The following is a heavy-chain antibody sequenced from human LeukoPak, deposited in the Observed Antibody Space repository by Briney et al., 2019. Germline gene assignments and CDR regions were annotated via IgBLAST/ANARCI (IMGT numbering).Heavy chain of an antibody. J-gene: IGHJ3*01. D-gene: IGHD4-17*01. Sequence: PGGSLRLSCAASGFTFSNYAMIWVRQAPGQGLEWVSAIRSGGSAKYADPVKARFTISRDNSKNTLYLQMNSLRAEDMALYFCARDPNGDYIGAFDFLGQGTVVTVSS. CDR3: ARDPNGDYIGAFDF. V-gene: IGHV3-23*01. CDR2: IRSGGSA. CDR1: GFTFSNYA.